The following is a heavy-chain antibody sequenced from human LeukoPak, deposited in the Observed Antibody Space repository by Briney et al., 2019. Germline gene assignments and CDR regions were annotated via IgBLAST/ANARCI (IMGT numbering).Heavy chain of an antibody. Sequence: PSETLSLTCAVYGGSFSGYYWSWIRQPPGKGLEWIGEINHSGSTNYNPSLKSRVTISVDTSKNQFSLKLSSVTAADTAVYYCAKERGAAAGTVYFDYWGQGTLVTVSS. CDR3: AKERGAAAGTVYFDY. V-gene: IGHV4-34*01. CDR1: GGSFSGYY. J-gene: IGHJ4*02. D-gene: IGHD6-13*01. CDR2: INHSGST.